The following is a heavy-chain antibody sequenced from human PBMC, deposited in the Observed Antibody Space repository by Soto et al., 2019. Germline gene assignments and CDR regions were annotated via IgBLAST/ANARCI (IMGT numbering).Heavy chain of an antibody. CDR1: GFTFSSYA. J-gene: IGHJ4*02. CDR2: ISYDGSDK. D-gene: IGHD3-16*02. V-gene: IGHV3-30*18. Sequence: QVQLVESGGGVVQPGRSLRLSCAASGFTFSSYAMHWVRQAPGKGLEWVAVISYDGSDKYYADSVKGRFTISRDNSKNTLKLQMNSLRADDTADCAKALGELSPESYDYWGQGTLITVSS. CDR3: ALGELSPESYDY.